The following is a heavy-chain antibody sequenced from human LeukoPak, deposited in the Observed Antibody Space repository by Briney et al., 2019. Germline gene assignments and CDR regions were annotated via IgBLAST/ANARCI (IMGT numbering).Heavy chain of an antibody. D-gene: IGHD3-22*01. V-gene: IGHV3-30*04. J-gene: IGHJ4*02. Sequence: GGSLRLSCAASGFTFSSYAMHWVRQAPGKGLEWVAVISYDGSNKYYADSVKGRFTISRDNSKNTLYLQMNSLRAEDTAVYYCARVLGDSSGYYYPPPVTLDYWGQGTLVTVSS. CDR2: ISYDGSNK. CDR1: GFTFSSYA. CDR3: ARVLGDSSGYYYPPPVTLDY.